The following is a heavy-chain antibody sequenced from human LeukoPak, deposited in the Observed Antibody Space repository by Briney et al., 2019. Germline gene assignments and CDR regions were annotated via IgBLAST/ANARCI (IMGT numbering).Heavy chain of an antibody. D-gene: IGHD6-13*01. V-gene: IGHV3-23*01. Sequence: SGFXXSXYAMSWVRQAPGKGLEWVSAISGSGGSTYYADSVKGRFTISRDNSKNTLYLQMNSLRAEDTAVYYCAKGDRGGGTIAAAGPYDYWGQGTLVTVSS. CDR3: AKGDRGGGTIAAAGPYDY. J-gene: IGHJ4*02. CDR1: GFXXSXYA. CDR2: ISGSGGST.